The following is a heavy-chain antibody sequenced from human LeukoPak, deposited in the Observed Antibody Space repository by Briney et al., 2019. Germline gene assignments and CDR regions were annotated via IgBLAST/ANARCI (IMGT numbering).Heavy chain of an antibody. Sequence: SVKVSCKTSGFTFISSAVQWVRQARGQRLEWIGWIVVGSGNTNYAQKFQERVTITRDMYTSTAYMELSSLRSEDTAVYYCAADPSYSSGYRYYFDYWGQGTLVTVS. CDR1: GFTFISSA. D-gene: IGHD3-22*01. V-gene: IGHV1-58*01. CDR2: IVVGSGNT. CDR3: AADPSYSSGYRYYFDY. J-gene: IGHJ4*02.